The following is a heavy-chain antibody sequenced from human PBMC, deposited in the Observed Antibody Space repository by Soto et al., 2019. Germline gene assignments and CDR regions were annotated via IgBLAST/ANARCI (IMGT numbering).Heavy chain of an antibody. Sequence: LRLSCAASGFTFRDYYMSWIRQAPGKGLEWVSYISTSGDTIYYADSVKGRFTISRDNAKNSLYLQMNSLRAEDTAVYYCARDQLAFDYWGQGTLVTVSS. CDR1: GFTFRDYY. J-gene: IGHJ4*02. D-gene: IGHD6-13*01. V-gene: IGHV3-11*01. CDR2: ISTSGDTI. CDR3: ARDQLAFDY.